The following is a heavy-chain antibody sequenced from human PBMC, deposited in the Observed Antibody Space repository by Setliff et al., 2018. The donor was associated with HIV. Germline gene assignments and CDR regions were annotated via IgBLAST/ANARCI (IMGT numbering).Heavy chain of an antibody. CDR2: IYYSGGT. D-gene: IGHD6-13*01. J-gene: IGHJ6*03. CDR1: GGSISSSTYY. CDR3: ARGARLLAGYSDRWDYYYMGV. Sequence: KTSETLSLTCTVSGGSISSSTYYWGWIRQPPGKGLEWIGSIYYSGGTYYNPSLKSRVTMSVDTSKNQFSLKVNSVTAADTAVYYCARGARLLAGYSDRWDYYYMGVWGKGTTVTVSS. V-gene: IGHV4-39*01.